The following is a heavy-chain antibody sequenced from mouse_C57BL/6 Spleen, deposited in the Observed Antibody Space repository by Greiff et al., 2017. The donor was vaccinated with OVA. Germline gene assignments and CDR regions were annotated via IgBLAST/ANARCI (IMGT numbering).Heavy chain of an antibody. CDR2: ISDGGSYT. V-gene: IGHV5-4*01. Sequence: EVHLVESGGGLVKPGGSLKLSCAASGFTFSSYAMSWVRQTPEKRLEWVATISDGGSYTYYPDNVKGRFTISRDNAKNNLYLQMSHLKSEDTAMYYCATHYFDYWGQGTTLTVSS. CDR3: ATHYFDY. CDR1: GFTFSSYA. J-gene: IGHJ2*01.